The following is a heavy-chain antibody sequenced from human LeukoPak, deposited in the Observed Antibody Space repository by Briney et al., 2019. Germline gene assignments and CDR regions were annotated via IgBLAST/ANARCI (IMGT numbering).Heavy chain of an antibody. CDR3: ARQWYSSSWSRGWFDP. V-gene: IGHV1-46*01. CDR1: GYTFTSYY. Sequence: ASVKVSCKASGYTFTSYYMHWVRQAPGQGLEWMGIINPSGGSTSYAQKFQGRVTMTRDTSTSTVYMELSSLRSEDTAVYYCARQWYSSSWSRGWFDPWGQGTLVTVSS. D-gene: IGHD6-13*01. CDR2: INPSGGST. J-gene: IGHJ5*02.